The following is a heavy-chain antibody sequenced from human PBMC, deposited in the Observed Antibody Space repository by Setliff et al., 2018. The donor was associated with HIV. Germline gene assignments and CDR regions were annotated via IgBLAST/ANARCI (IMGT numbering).Heavy chain of an antibody. D-gene: IGHD2-8*01. CDR2: IYYSGST. J-gene: IGHJ6*03. CDR3: ARGLVRMAPNMDV. CDR1: GGSISSSSYY. Sequence: SETLSLTCTVSGGSISSSSYYWGWIRQSPGKGLEWIGSIYYSGSTYYNMSLKSRVTISVDTSKNQFSLKLSSVTAADTAVYYCARGLVRMAPNMDVWGKGTTVTVS. V-gene: IGHV4-39*01.